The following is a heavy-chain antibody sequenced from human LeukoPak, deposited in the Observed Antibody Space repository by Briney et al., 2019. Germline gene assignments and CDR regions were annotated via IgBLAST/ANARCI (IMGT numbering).Heavy chain of an antibody. CDR1: GGSISSYY. V-gene: IGHV4-59*01. CDR2: IYYSGST. Sequence: SETLSLTCTVSGGSISSYYWSWIRQPPGKGLEWIGYIYYSGSTNYNPSLKSRVTISVDTSKNQFSLKLSSVTAADTAVYYCARVDDSSGYLLTKYYYYMDVWGKGTTVTVSS. J-gene: IGHJ6*03. D-gene: IGHD3-22*01. CDR3: ARVDDSSGYLLTKYYYYMDV.